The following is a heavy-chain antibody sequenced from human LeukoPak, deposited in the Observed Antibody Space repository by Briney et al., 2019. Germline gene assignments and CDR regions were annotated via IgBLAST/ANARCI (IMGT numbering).Heavy chain of an antibody. CDR3: ARTRSSSPDDAFDI. J-gene: IGHJ3*02. Sequence: PGGSLRLSCAASGFTFSSYSMNWVRQAPGKGLEWVSSISSSSSYIYYADSVKGRFTISRDNAKNSLYLQMNSLRAEDTAVYYCARTRSSSPDDAFDIWGQGTMVTVSS. D-gene: IGHD2-2*01. CDR2: ISSSSSYI. V-gene: IGHV3-21*01. CDR1: GFTFSSYS.